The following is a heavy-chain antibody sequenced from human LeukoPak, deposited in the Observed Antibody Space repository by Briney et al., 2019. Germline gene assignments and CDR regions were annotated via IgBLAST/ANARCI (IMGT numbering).Heavy chain of an antibody. CDR2: ISGSGGAI. V-gene: IGHV3-48*03. Sequence: PGGSLRLSCAASGSTFSSYEMYWVGQAPGKGLEWLSYISGSGGAIYYADSVEGRFTMSRDNAKNSLYLQMNSLRVEDTAVYYCARDLGDYVGYDASDIWGQGTMVTVSS. CDR3: ARDLGDYVGYDASDI. CDR1: GSTFSSYE. D-gene: IGHD4-17*01. J-gene: IGHJ3*02.